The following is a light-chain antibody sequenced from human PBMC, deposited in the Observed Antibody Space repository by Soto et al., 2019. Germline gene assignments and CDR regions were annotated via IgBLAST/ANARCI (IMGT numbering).Light chain of an antibody. CDR3: YSAADNNVV. J-gene: IGLJ3*02. CDR2: KDN. Sequence: SYELTQPSSVSVSPGQTARITCSGDILAKNYARWFQQKPGQAPVLVIYKDNERPSGIPERFSGSSSGTTVTLTISGAQVDDEADYYCYSAADNNVVFGRGTKLTVL. V-gene: IGLV3-27*01. CDR1: ILAKNY.